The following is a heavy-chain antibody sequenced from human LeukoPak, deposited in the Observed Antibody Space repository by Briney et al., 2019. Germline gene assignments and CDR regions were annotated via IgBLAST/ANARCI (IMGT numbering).Heavy chain of an antibody. Sequence: GGSLRLSCAASGFTFSSYWMTWVRQTPGKGLEWVANIKQDGSDKYYVDSVKGRFTISRDNAKNSLYLQMNSLRAEDTALYYCARYGGNAFDVWGQGTMVTVSS. V-gene: IGHV3-7*02. CDR3: ARYGGNAFDV. D-gene: IGHD4/OR15-4a*01. J-gene: IGHJ3*01. CDR2: IKQDGSDK. CDR1: GFTFSSYW.